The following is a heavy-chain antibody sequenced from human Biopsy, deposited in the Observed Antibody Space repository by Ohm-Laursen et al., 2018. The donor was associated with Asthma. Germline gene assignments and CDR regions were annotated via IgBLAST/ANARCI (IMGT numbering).Heavy chain of an antibody. J-gene: IGHJ6*02. D-gene: IGHD3-10*01. CDR2: ISVYNGNT. CDR1: GYTFNSSG. V-gene: IGHV1-18*01. CDR3: ARAVDYSHYYGIDV. Sequence: ATVKISCKTSGYTFNSSGITWVRQAPGQGLEWMGWISVYNGNTKVAQKLQDRVTMITDTSTSTAYMELRSLRSDDTAVYFCARAVDYSHYYGIDVWGQGTTVTVS.